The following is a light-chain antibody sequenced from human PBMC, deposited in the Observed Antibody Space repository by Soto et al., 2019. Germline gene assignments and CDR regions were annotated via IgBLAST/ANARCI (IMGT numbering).Light chain of an antibody. Sequence: QSALTQPASVSGSPGQSITISCTGTSSDIGGYNYVSWYQQHPDKAPKLMIYDVNNRPSGVSNRFSGSKSGNTASLSICALQSEDETYYYCCLYTGHNTYDFDTGTKVTLL. J-gene: IGLJ1*01. V-gene: IGLV2-14*01. CDR3: CLYTGHNTYD. CDR2: DVN. CDR1: SSDIGGYNY.